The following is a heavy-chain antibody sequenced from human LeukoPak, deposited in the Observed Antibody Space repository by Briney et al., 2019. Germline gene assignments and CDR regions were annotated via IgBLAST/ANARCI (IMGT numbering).Heavy chain of an antibody. V-gene: IGHV3-7*04. D-gene: IGHD3-22*01. J-gene: IGHJ4*02. CDR3: ARAYHFENGGYYRHFDF. CDR1: GFTFSRYS. Sequence: GGSLRLSCATSGFTFSRYSMSWVRQTPGKGLEWVAAIKEDGSDKYYADSVKGRFTISRDNAQNSVYLQMSSLRAEDTALYYCARAYHFENGGYYRHFDFWGQETLVIVSS. CDR2: IKEDGSDK.